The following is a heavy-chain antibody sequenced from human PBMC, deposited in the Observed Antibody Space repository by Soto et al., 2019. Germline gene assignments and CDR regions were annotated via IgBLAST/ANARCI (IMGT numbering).Heavy chain of an antibody. CDR3: ARRSAVTTFYFYGMDV. Sequence: LKISCKVSGDSFNSNWIAWVLQRPGRGLEWMGIIYPIDSDTRYSPSFQGQVTISVDRSINSAFLQWRRLEASDTATYYCARRSAVTTFYFYGMDVWGQGTTVTVSS. CDR2: IYPIDSDT. CDR1: GDSFNSNW. J-gene: IGHJ6*02. V-gene: IGHV5-51*01. D-gene: IGHD4-17*01.